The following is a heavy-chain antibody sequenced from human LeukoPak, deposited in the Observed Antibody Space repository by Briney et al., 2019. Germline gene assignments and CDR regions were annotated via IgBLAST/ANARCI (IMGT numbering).Heavy chain of an antibody. J-gene: IGHJ6*03. D-gene: IGHD1-26*01. CDR1: GFTVSSNY. V-gene: IGHV3-53*01. CDR3: AKNRGAGSHYYYHMNV. CDR2: IYGGGST. Sequence: GALILSCAASGFTVSSNYMSWVRQAPGKGLEWVSVIYGGGSTYYADSVKGRFTISRDNSKNTLYLQLNSLRVEDTAVYYCAKNRGAGSHYYYHMNVWGKGTTVTVSS.